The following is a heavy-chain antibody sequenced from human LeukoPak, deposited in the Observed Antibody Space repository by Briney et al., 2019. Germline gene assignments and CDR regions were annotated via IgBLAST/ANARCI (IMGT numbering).Heavy chain of an antibody. CDR1: GYTFTSYD. Sequence: ASVKVSCKASGYTFTSYDINWVRQATGQGLEWMGWMNPNSGNTGYAQKFQGRVTMTRNTSISTAYMELSSLRSEDTAVYYCARAEAAAGTTFYYYYGMDVWGQGTTVTVSS. CDR3: ARAEAAAGTTFYYYYGMDV. V-gene: IGHV1-8*01. D-gene: IGHD6-13*01. J-gene: IGHJ6*02. CDR2: MNPNSGNT.